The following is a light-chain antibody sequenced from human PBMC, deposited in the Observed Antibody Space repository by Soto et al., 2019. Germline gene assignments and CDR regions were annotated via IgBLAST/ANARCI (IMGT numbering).Light chain of an antibody. V-gene: IGLV2-14*01. CDR2: EVS. CDR1: SSDVGGYNY. Sequence: QSALTQPASVSGSPGQSITISCTVTSSDVGGYNYVSWYQQHPGKAPKLMIYEVSNRPSGVSNRFSGSKSGNTASLTISGLQAEDEADYYCSSYTSSSTRVFGTGTKVTLL. CDR3: SSYTSSSTRV. J-gene: IGLJ1*01.